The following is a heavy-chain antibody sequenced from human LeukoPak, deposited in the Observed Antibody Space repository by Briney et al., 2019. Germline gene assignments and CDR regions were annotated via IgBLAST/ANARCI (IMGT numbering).Heavy chain of an antibody. V-gene: IGHV3-30*03. CDR1: GFTFSSYG. CDR2: ISYDGSNK. CDR3: ASNVGMDV. J-gene: IGHJ6*02. Sequence: ARSRRLSCAASGFTFSSYGMRWVRQAPGKGLEWVAVISYDGSNKYYADSVKGRFTISRDNSKNTLYLQMNSLRAEDTAVYYCASNVGMDVWGQGTTVTVSS.